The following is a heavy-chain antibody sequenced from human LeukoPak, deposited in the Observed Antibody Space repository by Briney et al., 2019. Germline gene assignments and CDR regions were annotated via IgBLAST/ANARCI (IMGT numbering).Heavy chain of an antibody. Sequence: ASVKVSCKASGYTFTGYYMHWVRQAPGQGLEWMGWINPNSGGTNYAQKFQGRVTMTRDTSISTAYMELSRLRSDDTAVYYCARDFEYSYGPWDYWGQGTLVTVSS. D-gene: IGHD5-18*01. CDR3: ARDFEYSYGPWDY. CDR2: INPNSGGT. CDR1: GYTFTGYY. J-gene: IGHJ4*02. V-gene: IGHV1-2*02.